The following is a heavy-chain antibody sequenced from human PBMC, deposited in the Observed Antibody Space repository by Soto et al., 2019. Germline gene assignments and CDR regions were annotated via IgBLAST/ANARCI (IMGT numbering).Heavy chain of an antibody. J-gene: IGHJ6*02. V-gene: IGHV1-18*01. Sequence: QVKLVQSGAEVKKPGASVKVSCKASGYTFTSYGISWVRQAPGQGLEWMGCIRPYDGNPNYAQKLQGRVTMTTDTFMSTAYMELRGPRADDTDVYYCARDLPRWDVWGQGTTVTVSS. CDR3: ARDLPRWDV. CDR2: IRPYDGNP. CDR1: GYTFTSYG.